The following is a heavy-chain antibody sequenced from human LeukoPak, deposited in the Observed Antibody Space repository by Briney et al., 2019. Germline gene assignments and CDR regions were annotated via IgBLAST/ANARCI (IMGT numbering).Heavy chain of an antibody. CDR1: GYTFTNYY. Sequence: GASVKVSCKASGYTFTNYYLHWVRQAPGQGLEWMGILNPGGGSRNYAQKFQGRVTMTRNTSISTAYMELSSLRSEDTAVYYCARWGYDILTGYLYRYLNYYYYYMDVWGKGTTVTISS. J-gene: IGHJ6*03. D-gene: IGHD3-9*01. V-gene: IGHV1-46*01. CDR3: ARWGYDILTGYLYRYLNYYYYYMDV. CDR2: LNPGGGSR.